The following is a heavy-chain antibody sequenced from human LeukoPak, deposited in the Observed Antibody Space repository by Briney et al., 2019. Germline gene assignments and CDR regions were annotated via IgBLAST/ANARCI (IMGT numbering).Heavy chain of an antibody. V-gene: IGHV3-48*03. Sequence: GGSLRLSCAASGFTFSSYEMNWVRQAPGEGLEWVSYISSSGSTTYYADSVKGRFTISRDNAKNSLYLQMNSLRAEDTAVYYCARVPTDYWGQGTLVTVSS. CDR3: ARVPTDY. CDR1: GFTFSSYE. D-gene: IGHD4-17*01. J-gene: IGHJ4*02. CDR2: ISSSGSTT.